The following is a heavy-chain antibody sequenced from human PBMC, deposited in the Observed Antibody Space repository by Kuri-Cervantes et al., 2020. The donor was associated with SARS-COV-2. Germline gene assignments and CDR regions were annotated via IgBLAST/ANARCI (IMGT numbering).Heavy chain of an antibody. CDR3: ARLWGTNDAFDI. J-gene: IGHJ3*02. CDR1: GYTFTGYY. D-gene: IGHD7-27*01. CDR2: INPNSGGT. Sequence: ASVKVSCKASGYTFTGYYMHWVRQAPGQGLEWMGWINPNSGGTNYAQKFQGRVTMTRDTSISTAYMELRSLRSDDTAVYYCARLWGTNDAFDIWGQGTMVTVSS. V-gene: IGHV1-2*02.